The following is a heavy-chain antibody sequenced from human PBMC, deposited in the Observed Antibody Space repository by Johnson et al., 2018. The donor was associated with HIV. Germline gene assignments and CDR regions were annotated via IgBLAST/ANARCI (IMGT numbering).Heavy chain of an antibody. J-gene: IGHJ3*02. CDR2: INWNGVRT. CDR1: GFTFDDYG. D-gene: IGHD6-25*01. V-gene: IGHV3-20*04. Sequence: VQLVESGGGLVQPGGSLRLSCAASGFTFDDYGMSWVRQAPGKGLEWVSGINWNGVRTGYLDSMKGRFTISRDNAKNSLYLQMNSLRAEDTAVYYCARVGAAGVDAFDIWGQGTMVTVSS. CDR3: ARVGAAGVDAFDI.